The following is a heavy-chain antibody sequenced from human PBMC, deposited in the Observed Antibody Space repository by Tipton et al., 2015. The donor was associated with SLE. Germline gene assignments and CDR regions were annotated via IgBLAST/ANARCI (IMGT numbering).Heavy chain of an antibody. CDR2: ISSSSSTI. D-gene: IGHD6-13*01. CDR3: ASLDYSSSWYGLFDY. CDR1: GFTFSSYS. Sequence: SLRLSCAASGFTFSSYSMNWVRQAPGKGLEWVSYISSSSSTIYYADSVKGRFTISRDNAKNSLYLQMNSLRAEDTAVYYCASLDYSSSWYGLFDYWGQGTLVTVSS. V-gene: IGHV3-48*01. J-gene: IGHJ4*02.